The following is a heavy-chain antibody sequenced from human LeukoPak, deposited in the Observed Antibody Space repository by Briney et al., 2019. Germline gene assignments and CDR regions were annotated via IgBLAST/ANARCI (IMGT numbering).Heavy chain of an antibody. CDR2: INLNSGVT. Sequence: ASVKVSCKASGYTFTGYYMHWVRQAPGQGLEWMGWINLNSGVTNYAQKFQGRVTMTRDTSISTAYMELSRLRSDDTAVYYCARGATDFWSGYYKGGFDYWGQGTLVTVSS. J-gene: IGHJ4*02. V-gene: IGHV1-2*02. CDR1: GYTFTGYY. CDR3: ARGATDFWSGYYKGGFDY. D-gene: IGHD3-3*01.